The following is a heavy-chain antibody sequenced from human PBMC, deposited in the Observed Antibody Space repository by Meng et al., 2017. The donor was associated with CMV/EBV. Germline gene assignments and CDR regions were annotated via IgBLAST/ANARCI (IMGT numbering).Heavy chain of an antibody. CDR1: GYTFTGYY. CDR2: IIPIFGTA. Sequence: SVKVSCKASGYTFTGYYMHWVRQAPGQGLEWMGGIIPIFGTANYAQKFQGRVTITTDESTSTAYMELSSLRSEDTAVYCCARVGIAAAGTSDYWGQGTLVTVSS. CDR3: ARVGIAAAGTSDY. V-gene: IGHV1-69*05. D-gene: IGHD6-13*01. J-gene: IGHJ4*02.